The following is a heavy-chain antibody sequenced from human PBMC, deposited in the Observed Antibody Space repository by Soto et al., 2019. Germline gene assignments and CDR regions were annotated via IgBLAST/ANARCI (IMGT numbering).Heavy chain of an antibody. J-gene: IGHJ6*02. CDR1: GYSFTSYW. V-gene: IGHV5-10-1*01. Sequence: LGESLKISCKGSGYSFTSYWISWVRQMPGKGLEWMGRIDPSDSYTNYSPSFQGHVTISADKSISTAYLQWSSLKASDTAMYYCARISSGWYSGRYYYYGMDVWGQGTTVTVSS. CDR3: ARISSGWYSGRYYYYGMDV. D-gene: IGHD6-19*01. CDR2: IDPSDSYT.